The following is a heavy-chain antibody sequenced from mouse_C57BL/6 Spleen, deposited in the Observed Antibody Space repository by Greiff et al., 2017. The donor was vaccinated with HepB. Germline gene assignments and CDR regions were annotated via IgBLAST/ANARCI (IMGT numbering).Heavy chain of an antibody. CDR1: GFNITDYY. J-gene: IGHJ1*03. Sequence: VQLQQSGAELVKPGASVTLSCTASGFNITDYYMHWVKQRTEQGLEWIGRIDPEDGETKYTPKFQGKATITADTSSNTAYLQLSSLTSEDTAVYYYACSETNECYFDVWGTGTTVTVSS. CDR3: ACSETNECYFDV. V-gene: IGHV14-2*01. CDR2: IDPEDGET.